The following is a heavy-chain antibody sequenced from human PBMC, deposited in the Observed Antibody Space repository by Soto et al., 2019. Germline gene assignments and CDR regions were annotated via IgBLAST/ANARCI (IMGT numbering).Heavy chain of an antibody. D-gene: IGHD3-3*01. CDR2: IVPNVGTV. CDR3: ARRDTSGFLRYFDN. Sequence: GASVKVSCKSSGCTFSSFINYPINWVRQAPGQGLEWMGGIVPNVGTVNYAQKFRGKVTITADKSTDTAYMELSSLRSEDTALYYCARRDTSGFLRYFDNWGQGTQVTVSS. J-gene: IGHJ4*02. CDR1: GCTFSSFINYP. V-gene: IGHV1-69*06.